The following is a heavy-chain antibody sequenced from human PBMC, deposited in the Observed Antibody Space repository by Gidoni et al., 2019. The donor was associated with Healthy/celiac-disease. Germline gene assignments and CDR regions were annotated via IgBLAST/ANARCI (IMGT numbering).Heavy chain of an antibody. J-gene: IGHJ6*02. CDR1: TIYG. CDR2: ISAYNGNT. D-gene: IGHD3-10*01. CDR3: ARAFRSGGMDV. Sequence: TIYGISWVRQAPGQGLEWMGWISAYNGNTNYAQKLQGRVTMTTDTSTSTAYMELRSLRSDDTAVYYCARAFRSGGMDVWGQGTTVTVSS. V-gene: IGHV1-18*01.